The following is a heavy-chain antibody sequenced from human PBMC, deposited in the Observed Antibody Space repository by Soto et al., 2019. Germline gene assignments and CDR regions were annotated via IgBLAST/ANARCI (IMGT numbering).Heavy chain of an antibody. V-gene: IGHV3-33*01. CDR3: VRGGDSCWWIFDS. D-gene: IGHD6-13*01. CDR1: GFTFSTYG. Sequence: QVPLVESGGGVVQPGRSLRLSCTASGFTFSTYGMHWVRQAPGKGLEWVATIRYDGIDKYYADSVKGRFTISRDNSKNTVYLQKSSLRGEDTALYYCVRGGDSCWWIFDSWGQGSLVTVSS. J-gene: IGHJ4*02. CDR2: IRYDGIDK.